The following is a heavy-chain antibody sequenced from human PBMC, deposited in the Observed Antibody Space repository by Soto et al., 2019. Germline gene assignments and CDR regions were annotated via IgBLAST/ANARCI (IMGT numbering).Heavy chain of an antibody. D-gene: IGHD3-10*01. CDR3: ARDAGSWGY. Sequence: EVQLVESGGGLVQPGGSLRLSCAASGFTFTTYSMNWVRQAPGKGLEWVSDISSSSSTTYYAASVKGRFTISRDNAKNSLYLQMHSLRDEDTAVYYCARDAGSWGYWGQGTLVTVSS. V-gene: IGHV3-48*02. CDR2: ISSSSSTT. CDR1: GFTFTTYS. J-gene: IGHJ4*02.